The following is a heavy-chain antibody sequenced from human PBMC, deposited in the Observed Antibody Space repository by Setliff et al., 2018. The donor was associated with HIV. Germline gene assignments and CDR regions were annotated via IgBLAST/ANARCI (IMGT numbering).Heavy chain of an antibody. J-gene: IGHJ6*03. CDR3: ARGLSTLSITIFGVAAGHHYMDV. CDR2: IYTSGST. Sequence: PSETLSLTCTVSGGSISSYYWSWIRQTPGKGLEWIGYIYTSGSTNYNPSLKSRVTISVDTSKNQFSLKLSSVTAADTAVYYCARGLSTLSITIFGVAAGHHYMDVWGKGNTVTAP. V-gene: IGHV4-4*08. CDR1: GGSISSYY. D-gene: IGHD3-3*01.